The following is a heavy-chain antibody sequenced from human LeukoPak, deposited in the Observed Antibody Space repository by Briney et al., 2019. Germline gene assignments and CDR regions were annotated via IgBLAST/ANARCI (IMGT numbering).Heavy chain of an antibody. J-gene: IGHJ5*02. CDR3: TRDRGTYNWFDP. Sequence: GGSLRLSCAASGFTFSGSAVHSVRQSSGKGLEWVGHIDKKDNLYATAYAESVKGRFTISRDDSKDTAFLHMDSLKTEDTALYYCTRDRGTYNWFDPWGQGTLVTVSS. D-gene: IGHD2-15*01. V-gene: IGHV3-73*01. CDR1: GFTFSGSA. CDR2: IDKKDNLYAT.